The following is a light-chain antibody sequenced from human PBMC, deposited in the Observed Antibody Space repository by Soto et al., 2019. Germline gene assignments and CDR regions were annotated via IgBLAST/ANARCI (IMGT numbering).Light chain of an antibody. CDR1: QSVSGH. V-gene: IGKV3-15*01. Sequence: EIVMTQSPATLSVSPGERVTLSCRASQSVSGHLAWYQQKPGQAPRLIISGASFRATGIPARFSGSGSGTEFTLTISSLQSEDFAVYYCQRYNNWPPWTFGQGTKVEIK. CDR2: GAS. CDR3: QRYNNWPPWT. J-gene: IGKJ1*01.